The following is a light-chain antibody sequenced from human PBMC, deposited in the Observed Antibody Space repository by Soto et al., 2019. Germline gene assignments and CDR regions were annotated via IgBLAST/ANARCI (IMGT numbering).Light chain of an antibody. J-gene: IGKJ4*01. V-gene: IGKV1-39*01. Sequence: DIQMTQSPSSLSASVGDRVTITCRASQSISNYLNWYQQKPGTAPKLLIYTASGLQSGVPSRFSGSGSGTDCTLTISSLQPEDWEPYSGQQSHSTPLTFGGGTKVETK. CDR1: QSISNY. CDR3: QQSHSTPLT. CDR2: TAS.